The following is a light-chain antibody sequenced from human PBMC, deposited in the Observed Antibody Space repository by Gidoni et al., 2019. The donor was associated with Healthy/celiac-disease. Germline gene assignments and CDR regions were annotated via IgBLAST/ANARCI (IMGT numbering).Light chain of an antibody. J-gene: IGKJ4*01. CDR1: QSVSSN. CDR3: QQYNNWPPLT. Sequence: LVMTQSPATLSVSPGERATLSCRASQSVSSNLAWYQQKPGQAPRLLIYGASTRATGIPARFSGSGSGTDFTLTISSLQSEDFAVYYCQQYNNWPPLTFGGGTKVEIK. V-gene: IGKV3-15*01. CDR2: GAS.